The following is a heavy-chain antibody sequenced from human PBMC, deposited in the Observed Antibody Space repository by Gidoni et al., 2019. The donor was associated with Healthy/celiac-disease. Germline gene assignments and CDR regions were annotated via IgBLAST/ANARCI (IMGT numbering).Heavy chain of an antibody. CDR1: GYTFTGYY. CDR2: IKPNSGGT. V-gene: IGHV1-2*02. D-gene: IGHD6-13*01. CDR3: AREEKQQLAGGDV. J-gene: IGHJ6*02. Sequence: QVQLVQSVPEVKKPGASVKVACTAYGYTFTGYYLHWVRQAPGQGLEWMGRIKPNSGGTNYAQKFQGRVTMTRDTSISTAYMELSRLRSDDTAVYYCAREEKQQLAGGDVWGQGTTVTVSS.